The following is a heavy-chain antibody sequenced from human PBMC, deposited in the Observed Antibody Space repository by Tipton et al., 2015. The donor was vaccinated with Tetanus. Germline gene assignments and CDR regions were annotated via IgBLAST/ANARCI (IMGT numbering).Heavy chain of an antibody. CDR2: ISNTGVT. V-gene: IGHV4-4*08. CDR3: AREVVRGSGSYYNYGLDA. CDR1: GASISSYY. Sequence: GASISSYYWSWIRQSPGKGLEWVGYISNTGVTNYSPSLKSRVTISLDTSKNQFSLELSSVTAADTAVYYCAREVVRGSGSYYNYGLDAWGQGTTVTVSS. D-gene: IGHD3-10*01. J-gene: IGHJ6*02.